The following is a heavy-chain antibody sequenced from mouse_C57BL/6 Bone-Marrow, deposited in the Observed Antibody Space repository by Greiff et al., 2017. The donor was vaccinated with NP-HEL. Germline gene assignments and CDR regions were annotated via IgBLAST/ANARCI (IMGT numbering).Heavy chain of an antibody. V-gene: IGHV3-8*01. J-gene: IGHJ4*01. CDR1: GYSITSDY. CDR3: ARTALPYYYGSSYAMDY. Sequence: EVQLQQSGPGLAKPSQTLSLTCSVTGYSITSDYWNWIRKFPGNKLEYMGYISYSGSTYYNPSLKSRISITRDTSKNQYYLQLNSVTTEDTATYYCARTALPYYYGSSYAMDYWGQGTSVTVSS. CDR2: ISYSGST. D-gene: IGHD1-1*01.